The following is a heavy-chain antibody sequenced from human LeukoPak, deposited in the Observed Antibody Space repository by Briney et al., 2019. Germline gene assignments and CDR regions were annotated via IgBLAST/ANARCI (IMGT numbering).Heavy chain of an antibody. CDR1: GFTFSSYT. CDR3: AKERQTGDYFTSDY. Sequence: GGSLRLSCTASGFTFSSYTMSWVRQAPGEGLEWLSAINGRGITYYAGSVKGRFTISRDNSEDTLYLQMNSLTVDDTAVYFCAKERQTGDYFTSDYWGQGTLVTVSS. J-gene: IGHJ4*02. CDR2: INGRGIT. D-gene: IGHD4-17*01. V-gene: IGHV3-23*01.